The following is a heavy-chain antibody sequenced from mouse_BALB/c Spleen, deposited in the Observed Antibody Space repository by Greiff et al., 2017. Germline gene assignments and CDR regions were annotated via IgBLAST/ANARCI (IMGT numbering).Heavy chain of an antibody. CDR2: IYPYNGGT. J-gene: IGHJ1*01. D-gene: IGHD1-1*01. Sequence: EVQLQQSGPELVKPGASVKISCKASGYTFTDYNMHWVKQSHGKSLEWIGYIYPYNGGTGYNQKFKSKATLTVDNSSSTAYMELRSLTSEDSAVYYCARTYYGYWYFDVWGAGTTVTVSS. V-gene: IGHV1S29*02. CDR3: ARTYYGYWYFDV. CDR1: GYTFTDYN.